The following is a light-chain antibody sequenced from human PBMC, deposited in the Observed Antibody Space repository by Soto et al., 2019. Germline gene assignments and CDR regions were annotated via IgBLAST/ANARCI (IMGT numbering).Light chain of an antibody. Sequence: EIVMTQSPATLSLSPGERATLSCRASQSVSSNLAWYQQNPGQAPRLLIYGASARATDIPARFSGSGSGTEFTLTISSLQPEDIATYYCQESYSTSFGQGTKVDIK. CDR1: QSVSSN. CDR2: GAS. V-gene: IGKV3-15*01. CDR3: QESYSTS. J-gene: IGKJ1*01.